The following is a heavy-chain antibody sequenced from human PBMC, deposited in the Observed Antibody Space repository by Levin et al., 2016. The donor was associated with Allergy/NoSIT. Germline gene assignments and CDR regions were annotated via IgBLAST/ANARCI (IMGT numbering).Heavy chain of an antibody. J-gene: IGHJ4*02. V-gene: IGHV1-2*02. CDR3: ARDIVATKSTGLVDY. Sequence: ASVKVSCKASGYTFTGYYMHWVRQAPGQGLEWMGWINPNSGGTNYAQKFQGRVTMTRDTSISTAYMELSRLRSDDTAVYYCARDIVATKSTGLVDYWGQGTLVTVSS. D-gene: IGHD5-12*01. CDR2: INPNSGGT. CDR1: GYTFTGYY.